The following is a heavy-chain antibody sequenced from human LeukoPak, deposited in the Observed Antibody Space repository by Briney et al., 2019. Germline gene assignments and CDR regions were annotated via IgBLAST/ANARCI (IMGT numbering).Heavy chain of an antibody. Sequence: ASVKVSCKASGYTFTGYGISWVRQAPGQGLEWMGWISAYNGNTNYAQKLQGRVTMTTDTSTSTAYMELRSLRSDDTAVYYCARDEGIAVAGNWFDPWGQGTLVTVSS. CDR1: GYTFTGYG. CDR3: ARDEGIAVAGNWFDP. V-gene: IGHV1-18*01. D-gene: IGHD6-19*01. CDR2: ISAYNGNT. J-gene: IGHJ5*02.